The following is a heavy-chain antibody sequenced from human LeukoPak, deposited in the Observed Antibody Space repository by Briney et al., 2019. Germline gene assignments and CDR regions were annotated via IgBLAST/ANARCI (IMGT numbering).Heavy chain of an antibody. V-gene: IGHV3-53*01. Sequence: GGSLRLSCAASGLTVSSNSMSWVRQAPGKGLEWVSFIYSGGSTYYADSVKGRFTISRDNSKNTLYLQMNSLRAEDTAVYYCARDREDIVVVPAADSHYYYYYYMDVWGKGTTVTISS. D-gene: IGHD2-2*01. CDR2: IYSGGST. CDR1: GLTVSSNS. CDR3: ARDREDIVVVPAADSHYYYYYYMDV. J-gene: IGHJ6*03.